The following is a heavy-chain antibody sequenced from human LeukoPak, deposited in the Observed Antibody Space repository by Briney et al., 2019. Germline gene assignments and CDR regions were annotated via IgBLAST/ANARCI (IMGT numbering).Heavy chain of an antibody. D-gene: IGHD2-2*01. CDR1: GFTFSSYG. Sequence: PGGSLRLSCAASGFTFSSYGMHWVRQTPGKGLEWVAFIRYDGSDKYYADSVKGRFTISRDNSKNTLHLQMNSLRPEDTAVYYCAKDFPIKMRTPGAFDLWGQGTMVTVSS. CDR3: AKDFPIKMRTPGAFDL. CDR2: IRYDGSDK. V-gene: IGHV3-30*02. J-gene: IGHJ3*01.